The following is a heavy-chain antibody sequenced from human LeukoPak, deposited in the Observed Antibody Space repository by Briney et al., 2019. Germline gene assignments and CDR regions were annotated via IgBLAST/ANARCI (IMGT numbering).Heavy chain of an antibody. CDR3: ARDIRDYYDSSGYWSDAFDI. J-gene: IGHJ3*02. D-gene: IGHD3-22*01. CDR2: ISSSSSYI. CDR1: GFTFSSYS. V-gene: IGHV3-21*01. Sequence: PGGSLRLSCAASGFTFSSYSMNWVRQAPGKGLEWVSSISSSSSYIYYADSVKGRFTISRDNSKNTLYLQMNSLRAEDTAVYYCARDIRDYYDSSGYWSDAFDIWGQGTMVTVSS.